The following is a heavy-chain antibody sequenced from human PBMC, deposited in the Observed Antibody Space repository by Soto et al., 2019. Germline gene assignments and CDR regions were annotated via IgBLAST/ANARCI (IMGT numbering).Heavy chain of an antibody. CDR3: ARGGATLFGVIDS. V-gene: IGHV1-46*01. J-gene: IGHJ4*02. Sequence: GASVKVSCKASGYSFLSYYIHWVRQAPGQGLEWMGRFLASGGNTDYAQRFRGRISMTRDTSTTNTVSLELTSLTSDDTAVYYCARGGATLFGVIDSWGQGTRVTVSS. D-gene: IGHD3-3*01. CDR1: GYSFLSYY. CDR2: FLASGGNT.